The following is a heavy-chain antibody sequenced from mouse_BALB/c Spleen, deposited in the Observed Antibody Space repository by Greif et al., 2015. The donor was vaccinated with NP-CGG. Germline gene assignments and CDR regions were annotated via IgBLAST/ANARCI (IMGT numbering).Heavy chain of an antibody. Sequence: VQLQQSGPGLVAPSQSLSITCTVSGFSLTGYGVNWVRQPPGKGLEWLGMIWGDGSTDYNSALKSRLSISKDNSKSQVFLKVNSLQTGDTARYYCARATGTGEFAYWGQGTLVTVSA. J-gene: IGHJ3*01. CDR2: IWGDGST. CDR3: ARATGTGEFAY. V-gene: IGHV2-6-7*01. CDR1: GFSLTGYG. D-gene: IGHD4-1*02.